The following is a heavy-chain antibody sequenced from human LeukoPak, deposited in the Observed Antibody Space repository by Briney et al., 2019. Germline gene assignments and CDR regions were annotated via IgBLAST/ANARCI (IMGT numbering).Heavy chain of an antibody. CDR2: FHNSGTS. V-gene: IGHV4-59*01. D-gene: IGHD3-16*01. CDR3: TRGAGWLIDY. Sequence: SETLSLTCTVSDDSISDYYRGWIRQPPGKGLEWIGYFHNSGTSTYNPSLKSRVTISADTSKNQFSLKLNSLTTADTAVYYCTRGAGWLIDYWGQGTLVSVSS. J-gene: IGHJ4*02. CDR1: DDSISDYY.